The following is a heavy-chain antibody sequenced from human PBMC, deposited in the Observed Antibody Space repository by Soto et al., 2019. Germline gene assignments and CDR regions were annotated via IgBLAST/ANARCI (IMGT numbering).Heavy chain of an antibody. D-gene: IGHD6-13*01. V-gene: IGHV3-23*01. Sequence: EVQLLESGGGLVQPGESLRLSCAASGFTFSNYAMSWVRQAPGKGLEWVSGISGSGDGTYYADSVKGRFTISRDNSKNTLFLQMNSLRAEDAALYFCAKGTLGSSSKTCNSWGQGTLVTVSS. J-gene: IGHJ4*02. CDR2: ISGSGDGT. CDR1: GFTFSNYA. CDR3: AKGTLGSSSKTCNS.